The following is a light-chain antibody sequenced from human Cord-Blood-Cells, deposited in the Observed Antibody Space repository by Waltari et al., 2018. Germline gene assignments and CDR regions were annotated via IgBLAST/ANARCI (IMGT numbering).Light chain of an antibody. CDR3: AAWDDSLRV. CDR2: RNN. J-gene: IGLJ1*01. CDR1: STNLGSTY. V-gene: IGLV1-47*01. Sequence: QSVLTQPPSASGTPGQRVTISCSGSSTNLGSTYVYCYQQLPGTAPKLLIYRNNQRPSGVPDRFSGSKSGTSASLAISGLRSEDEADYYCAAWDDSLRVFGTGTKVTVL.